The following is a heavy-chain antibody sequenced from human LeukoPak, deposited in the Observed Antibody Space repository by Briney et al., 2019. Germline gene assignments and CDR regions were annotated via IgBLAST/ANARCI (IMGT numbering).Heavy chain of an antibody. CDR2: ISGSGGST. V-gene: IGHV3-23*01. CDR1: GFTFSSYA. D-gene: IGHD1-26*01. CDR3: TRDGFGTVATGRYFDN. J-gene: IGHJ4*02. Sequence: GGSLRLSCAASGFTFSSYAMSWVRQAPGKGLEWVSAISGSGGSTYYADSVKGRFTISRDNSKNTLYLQMNSLRAEDTAVYYCTRDGFGTVATGRYFDNWGQGTLVTVSS.